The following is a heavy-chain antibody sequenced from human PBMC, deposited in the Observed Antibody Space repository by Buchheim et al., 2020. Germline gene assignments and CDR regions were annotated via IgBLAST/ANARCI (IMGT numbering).Heavy chain of an antibody. CDR3: AITSWFDY. CDR1: GFTFSSYG. Sequence: QVQLVESGGGVVQPGRSLRLSCAASGFTFSSYGMHWVRQAPGKGLEWVAVITYDGSNKYYADSVKGRFTISRDNSKNTLYLQMNSLRAEDTAVYYCAITSWFDYWGQGTL. V-gene: IGHV3-30*03. CDR2: ITYDGSNK. J-gene: IGHJ4*02.